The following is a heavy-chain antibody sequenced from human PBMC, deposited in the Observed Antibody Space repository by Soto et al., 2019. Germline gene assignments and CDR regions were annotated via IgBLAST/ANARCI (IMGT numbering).Heavy chain of an antibody. CDR2: ISYDGSDK. D-gene: IGHD3-22*01. CDR1: GFTFSTYG. V-gene: IGHV3-30*03. Sequence: GGSLRLSCAASGFTFSTYGMHWVRQAPGKGLEWVAVISYDGSDKYYADSVKGRFTISRDSSKNMLYLQMNSLRAEDTAIYYCARESYYYSSDYNAFDIRGQGTMVTVS. CDR3: ARESYYYSSDYNAFDI. J-gene: IGHJ3*02.